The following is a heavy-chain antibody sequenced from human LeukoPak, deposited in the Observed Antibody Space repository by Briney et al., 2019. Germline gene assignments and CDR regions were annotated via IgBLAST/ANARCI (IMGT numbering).Heavy chain of an antibody. J-gene: IGHJ5*02. CDR3: ARASSFDKTTRWNPAYFGP. CDR1: GGSLSGFY. Sequence: SETLSLTWAVHGGSLSGFYWSWIRQPPGKGLDWSGEINHSGTTNYNPSLKSRVTISVDTSKNQVSLDLASVTAADTAVYYCARASSFDKTTRWNPAYFGPWGPGSLVTVAS. D-gene: IGHD1-1*01. CDR2: INHSGTT. V-gene: IGHV4-34*01.